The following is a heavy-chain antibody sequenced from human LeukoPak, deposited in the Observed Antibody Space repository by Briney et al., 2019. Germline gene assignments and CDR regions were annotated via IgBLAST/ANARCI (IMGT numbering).Heavy chain of an antibody. CDR1: GASISGFY. D-gene: IGHD5-24*01. CDR3: ARPVGWLQLGNPVWFDP. Sequence: SETLSRTCSVSGASISGFYWSWLRQAPGKGLEWIGFLHRSASATYNPSLESRVTTSMDTSKNQFSLKLYYVTAADTAVYYCARPVGWLQLGNPVWFDPWGQGTLVTVSS. V-gene: IGHV4-59*08. J-gene: IGHJ5*02. CDR2: LHRSASA.